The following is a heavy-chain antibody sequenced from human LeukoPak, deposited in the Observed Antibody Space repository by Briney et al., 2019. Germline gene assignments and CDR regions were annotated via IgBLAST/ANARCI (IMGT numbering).Heavy chain of an antibody. J-gene: IGHJ5*02. D-gene: IGHD5-24*01. Sequence: PSETLSLTCTVSGGSISSSNYYWGWIRQPPGKGLEWIGSIYYSGSTYYNPSLKSRVTISVDTPKNQFSLKLSSVTAADTAVYYCARHPVIWPQYPSWGQGTLVTVSS. CDR3: ARHPVIWPQYPS. CDR1: GGSISSSNYY. V-gene: IGHV4-39*01. CDR2: IYYSGST.